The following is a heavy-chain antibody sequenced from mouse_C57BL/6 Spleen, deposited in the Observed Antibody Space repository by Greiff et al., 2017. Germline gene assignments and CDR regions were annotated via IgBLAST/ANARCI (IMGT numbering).Heavy chain of an antibody. CDR1: GFTFTDYY. Sequence: EVQRVESGGGLVQPGGSLSLSCAASGFTFTDYYMSWVRQTPGKALEWFGFIRNKANGYTTEYSASVKGRFTISRDNSQNILYLQMNALRAEDSATYYCARLGAGGDAMDYWGQGTSVTVSS. V-gene: IGHV7-3*01. CDR3: ARLGAGGDAMDY. J-gene: IGHJ4*01. CDR2: IRNKANGYTT.